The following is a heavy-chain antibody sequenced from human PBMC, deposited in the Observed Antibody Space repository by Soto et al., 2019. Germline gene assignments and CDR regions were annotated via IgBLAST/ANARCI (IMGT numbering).Heavy chain of an antibody. CDR3: ARGGRPMKPTVTQKPYDY. V-gene: IGHV3-7*04. CDR2: IKQDGSEK. CDR1: GFTFSSYW. Sequence: EVQLVESGGGLVQPGGSLRLSCAASGFTFSSYWMSWVRQAPGKGLEWVANIKQDGSEKYYVDSVKGRFTISRDNAKNSLYLQMNSLKAEDTAVYYCARGGRPMKPTVTQKPYDYWGQGTLVTVSS. D-gene: IGHD4-17*01. J-gene: IGHJ4*02.